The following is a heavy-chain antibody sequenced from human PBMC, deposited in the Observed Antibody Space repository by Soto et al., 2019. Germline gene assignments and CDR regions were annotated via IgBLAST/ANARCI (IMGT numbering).Heavy chain of an antibody. V-gene: IGHV3-23*01. CDR2: ISDGGDLT. Sequence: GGSLRLSCAASGFAFSSHPMSWVRQAPEKGLEWVAGISDGGDLTYNADSVRGRFTISRDNSRNTLYLQMNSLRAEDTAVYYCARGAIGSSRAFDIWGQGTLVTVSS. J-gene: IGHJ3*02. CDR1: GFAFSSHP. CDR3: ARGAIGSSRAFDI. D-gene: IGHD3-10*01.